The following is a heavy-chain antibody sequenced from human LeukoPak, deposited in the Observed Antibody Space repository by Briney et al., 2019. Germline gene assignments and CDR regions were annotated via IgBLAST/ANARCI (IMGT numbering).Heavy chain of an antibody. CDR2: IYYSGST. V-gene: IGHV4-59*01. D-gene: IGHD6-13*01. Sequence: SETLSLTCTVSGGSISSYYWSWIRQPPGKGLEWIGYIYYSGSTNYNPSLKSRVTISVDTSKNQFSLRLSSVTAADTAVYYCAREVAAAGTPYNWFDPWGQGTLVTVSP. J-gene: IGHJ5*02. CDR3: AREVAAAGTPYNWFDP. CDR1: GGSISSYY.